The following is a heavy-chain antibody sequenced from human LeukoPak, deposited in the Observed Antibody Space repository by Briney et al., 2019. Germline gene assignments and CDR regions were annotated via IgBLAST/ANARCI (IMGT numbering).Heavy chain of an antibody. CDR2: IVGSSSTI. V-gene: IGHV3-48*03. CDR3: ATDSPETAAFDY. D-gene: IGHD1-1*01. Sequence: PGGSLRLSCAASGFTFSSYEMNWVRQAPGKGLEWVSYIVGSSSTIYYADSVKGRFTISRDNAKNSLYLQMDSLRAEDTAVYYCATDSPETAAFDYWGQGTLVTVSS. J-gene: IGHJ4*02. CDR1: GFTFSSYE.